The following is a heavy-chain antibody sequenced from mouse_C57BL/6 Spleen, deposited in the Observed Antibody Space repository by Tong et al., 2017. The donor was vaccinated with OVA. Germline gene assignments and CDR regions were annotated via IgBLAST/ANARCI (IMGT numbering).Heavy chain of an antibody. D-gene: IGHD1-1*01. CDR3: ARLRYGSSYAMDY. J-gene: IGHJ4*01. V-gene: IGHV1-7*01. Sequence: VQLQESGAELAKPGASVKLSCKASGYTFTSYWMHWVKQRPGHGLEWIGYINPSSGYTKYNQKFKDKATLTADKSYSTAYMHLSSLTYEDCAVYYCARLRYGSSYAMDYWGQGTSVTVSS. CDR1: GYTFTSYW. CDR2: INPSSGYT.